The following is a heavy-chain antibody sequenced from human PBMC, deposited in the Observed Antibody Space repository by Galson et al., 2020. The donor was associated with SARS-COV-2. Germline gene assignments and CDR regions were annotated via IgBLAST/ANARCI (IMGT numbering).Heavy chain of an antibody. D-gene: IGHD2-2*03. CDR1: GDSVSSDSAG. J-gene: IGHJ6*02. CDR3: VRGWIRNMDV. CDR2: TYYRSKWYK. Sequence: SQTLSLTCVISGDSVSSDSAGWNWIRQSPSRGLEWLGRTYYRSKWYKDYAESVKGRITINTDTSKNQFSLQLNSVSPEDTAVYYCVRGWIRNMDVGGQGTTVTVSS. V-gene: IGHV6-1*01.